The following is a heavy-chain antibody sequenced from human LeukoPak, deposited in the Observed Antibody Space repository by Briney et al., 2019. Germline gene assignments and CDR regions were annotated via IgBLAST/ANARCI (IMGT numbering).Heavy chain of an antibody. J-gene: IGHJ5*02. CDR2: IYSGGST. Sequence: PGGSLRLSCAASGFTVSSNYMSWVRQAPGKGLEWVSVIYSGGSTYYADSVKGRFTISRDNSKNTLYPQMNSLRAEDTAVYYCARAVWFGELFNWFDPWGQGTLVTVSS. D-gene: IGHD3-10*01. CDR3: ARAVWFGELFNWFDP. CDR1: GFTVSSNY. V-gene: IGHV3-53*01.